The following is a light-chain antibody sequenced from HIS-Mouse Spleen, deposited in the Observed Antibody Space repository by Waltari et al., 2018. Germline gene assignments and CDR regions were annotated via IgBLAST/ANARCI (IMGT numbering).Light chain of an antibody. CDR1: QRVLYSSNNKNY. CDR3: QQYYSTPPLT. J-gene: IGKJ4*01. Sequence: DIVMTQSPDSLAVSLVERATINCKSSQRVLYSSNNKNYLAWYQQKPGQPPKLLIYWASTRESGVPDRFSGSGSGTDFTLTISSLQAEDVAVYYCQQYYSTPPLTFGGGTKVEIK. CDR2: WAS. V-gene: IGKV4-1*01.